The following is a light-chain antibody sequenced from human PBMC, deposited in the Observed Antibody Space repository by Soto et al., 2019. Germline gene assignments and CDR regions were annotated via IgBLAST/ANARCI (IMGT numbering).Light chain of an antibody. CDR2: DVS. CDR1: SSDVGDYNY. Sequence: QSALTQPASVSGSPGQSITISCTGTSSDVGDYNYVSWYQQHPGKAPKLMIYDVSNRPPGVSNRFSGSKSGNTASLTISGLQAEDEADYYCNSYTSTNNYVFGTGTKLTVL. V-gene: IGLV2-14*01. J-gene: IGLJ1*01. CDR3: NSYTSTNNYV.